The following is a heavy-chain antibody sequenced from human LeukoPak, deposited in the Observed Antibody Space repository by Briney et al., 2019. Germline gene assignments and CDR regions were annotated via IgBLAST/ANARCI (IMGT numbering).Heavy chain of an antibody. Sequence: SEKVSCKASGGTFSSYAISWVRQAPGQGLEWMGGIIPIFGTANYAQKFQGRVTITTDESTSTAYMELSSLRSEDTAVYYCARDRGKMATIIPYAGFDPWGQGTLVTVSS. CDR3: ARDRGKMATIIPYAGFDP. CDR1: GGTFSSYA. D-gene: IGHD5-24*01. CDR2: IIPIFGTA. V-gene: IGHV1-69*05. J-gene: IGHJ5*02.